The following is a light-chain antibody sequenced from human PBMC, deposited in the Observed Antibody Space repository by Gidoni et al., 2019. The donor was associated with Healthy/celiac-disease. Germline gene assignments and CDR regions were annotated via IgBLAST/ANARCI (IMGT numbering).Light chain of an antibody. CDR1: QSVLYSSNNKHY. J-gene: IGKJ3*01. V-gene: IGKV4-1*01. Sequence: DIVMTQSPDSLAVSLGDRATINCKSSQSVLYSSNNKHYLAWYQQKPGQPPKMLIYWASTRESGVTDRFSGSGSGTDFTRTSSSMKAEDVAVYYCQQYYSTLFTFGPGTKVDIK. CDR2: WAS. CDR3: QQYYSTLFT.